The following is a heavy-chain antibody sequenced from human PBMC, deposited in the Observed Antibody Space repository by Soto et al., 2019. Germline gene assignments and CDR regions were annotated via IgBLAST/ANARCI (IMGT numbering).Heavy chain of an antibody. CDR3: ARAPPSWDGFSSGPDY. D-gene: IGHD6-6*01. CDR1: GYSFPIYW. J-gene: IGHJ4*02. Sequence: PGESLKISCKGSGYSFPIYWISWVRQMPGKGLEWMGRIDPSDSYTNYSPSFQGHVTISADKSISTAYLQWNSLKASDTAIYFCARAPPSWDGFSSGPDYWGQGTLVTVSS. CDR2: IDPSDSYT. V-gene: IGHV5-10-1*01.